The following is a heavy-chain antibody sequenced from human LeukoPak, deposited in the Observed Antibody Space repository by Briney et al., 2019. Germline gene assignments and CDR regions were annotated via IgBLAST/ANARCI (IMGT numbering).Heavy chain of an antibody. CDR2: IYYSGST. V-gene: IGHV4-61*01. CDR1: GGSISSGTYY. Sequence: PSETLSLTCTVSGGSISSGTYYWSWIRQPPGEGLECIGNIYYSGSTNYNPSLKSRVTISVDTSKNQFSLKLSSVTAADTAVYYCARGSPMVRGASYYFDYWGQGTLVTVSS. J-gene: IGHJ4*02. D-gene: IGHD3-10*01. CDR3: ARGSPMVRGASYYFDY.